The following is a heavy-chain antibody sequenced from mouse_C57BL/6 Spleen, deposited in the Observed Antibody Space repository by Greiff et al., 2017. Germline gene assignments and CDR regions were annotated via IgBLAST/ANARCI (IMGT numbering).Heavy chain of an antibody. CDR1: GYTFTSYW. Sequence: QVQLQQPGTELVQPGASVQLSCKASGYTFTSYWMHWVKPRPGQGLEWIGNINPSNGGTNYNEKFKSKATLTVDKSSSTAYMQLSSLTSEDSSVYYCARARDYLQSYAIDHWGQLTSVTVSS. D-gene: IGHD1-1*01. CDR2: INPSNGGT. CDR3: ARARDYLQSYAIDH. J-gene: IGHJ4*01. V-gene: IGHV1-53*01.